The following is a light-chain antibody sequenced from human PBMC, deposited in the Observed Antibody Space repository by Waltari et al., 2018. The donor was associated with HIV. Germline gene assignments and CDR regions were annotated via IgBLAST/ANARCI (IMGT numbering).Light chain of an antibody. Sequence: QSALTQPASVSGSPGQSITISCTGTSSDLFGYNYVSWYQKHPDKAPKLIIYEVSKRPSGVSNRFSGSKSGYTASLTISGLQAEDEADYYCCSHTTTSTTYVFGTGTKVTVL. J-gene: IGLJ1*01. CDR1: SSDLFGYNY. V-gene: IGLV2-14*01. CDR2: EVS. CDR3: CSHTTTSTTYV.